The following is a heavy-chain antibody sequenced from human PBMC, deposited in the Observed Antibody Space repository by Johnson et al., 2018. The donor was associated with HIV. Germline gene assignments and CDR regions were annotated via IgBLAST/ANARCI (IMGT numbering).Heavy chain of an antibody. CDR1: GFTFSSSW. D-gene: IGHD3-10*01. CDR2: IKCDGSEN. CDR3: AKVSGGGIVRWDI. Sequence: VQLVESGGGLVQPGGSLRLSCAASGFTFSSSWMHWVCQAPEKGLEWVADIKCDGSENYYVDSVKGRFTISRDNAKNSLYLQMNSLRAEDTAVYYCAKVSGGGIVRWDIWGQGTMVTVSS. J-gene: IGHJ3*02. V-gene: IGHV3-52*01.